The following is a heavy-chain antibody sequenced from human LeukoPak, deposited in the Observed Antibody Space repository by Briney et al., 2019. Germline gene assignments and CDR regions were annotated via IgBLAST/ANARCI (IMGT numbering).Heavy chain of an antibody. Sequence: PSETLSLTCTVSGGSISSGGYYWSWIRQHPGKGLEWIGYIYYSGSTYYNPSLKSRVTMSVDTSKNQFSLKLSSVTAADTAVYYCAREILWGRVSGSFDYWGQGTLVTVSS. J-gene: IGHJ4*02. D-gene: IGHD6-19*01. CDR1: GGSISSGGYY. CDR3: AREILWGRVSGSFDY. V-gene: IGHV4-31*03. CDR2: IYYSGST.